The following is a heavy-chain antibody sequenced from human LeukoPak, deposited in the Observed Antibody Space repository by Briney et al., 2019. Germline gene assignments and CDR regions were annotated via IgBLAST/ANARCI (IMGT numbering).Heavy chain of an antibody. CDR1: GGSFSGYY. CDR3: ARGKVDTAMVSDYYYYGMDV. J-gene: IGHJ6*02. V-gene: IGHV4-34*01. CDR2: INLSGST. D-gene: IGHD5-18*01. Sequence: SATLSLTCAVYGGSFSGYYWSWIRQPPGEGLVWIGEINLSGSTNYSPSLKSRVTISIDTSKNQFSLKLSSVTAADTAAYYCARGKVDTAMVSDYYYYGMDVWGQGTTVIVSS.